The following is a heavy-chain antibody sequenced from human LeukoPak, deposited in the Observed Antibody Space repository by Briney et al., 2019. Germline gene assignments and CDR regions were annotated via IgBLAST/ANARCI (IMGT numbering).Heavy chain of an antibody. CDR1: GFTFSNYW. CDR2: IKDDGSGK. D-gene: IGHD2-21*02. Sequence: GGSLRLSCAASGFTFSNYWMSWVRQAPGKGLEWVANIKDDGSGKYYVDSLKGRFTISRDNAKNSLYLQMNSLRAGDTAIYYCARSPVPSCLGAYCYPFDYWGQGNLVTVSS. V-gene: IGHV3-7*03. J-gene: IGHJ4*02. CDR3: ARSPVPSCLGAYCYPFDY.